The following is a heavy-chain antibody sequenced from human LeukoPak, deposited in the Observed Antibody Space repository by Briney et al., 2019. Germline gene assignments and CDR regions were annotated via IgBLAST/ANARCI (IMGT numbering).Heavy chain of an antibody. CDR3: ARQTGSGLFILP. J-gene: IGHJ4*02. Sequence: SETLSLTCTVSGGSISSSSYYWGWIRQPPGKGLEWIGYIYYSGYTNYNPSLKSRVTISVDTSKNQFSLKLSSVTAADTAVYYCARQTGSGLFILPGGQGTLVTVSS. CDR1: GGSISSSSYY. CDR2: IYYSGYT. V-gene: IGHV4-61*05. D-gene: IGHD3/OR15-3a*01.